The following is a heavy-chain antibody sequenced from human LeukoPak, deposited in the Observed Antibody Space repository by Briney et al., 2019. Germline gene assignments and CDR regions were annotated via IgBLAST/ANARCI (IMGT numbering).Heavy chain of an antibody. Sequence: GGSLRLSCAASGFTFSSYWMSWVRQAPGKGLEWVANIKQDGSEKYYVDSVKGRFTISRDNAKNSLYLQMNSLRAEDTAVYYCARDKPRDPDSSGYYDYWGQGTLVTVSS. J-gene: IGHJ4*02. CDR2: IKQDGSEK. CDR3: ARDKPRDPDSSGYYDY. D-gene: IGHD3-22*01. CDR1: GFTFSSYW. V-gene: IGHV3-7*01.